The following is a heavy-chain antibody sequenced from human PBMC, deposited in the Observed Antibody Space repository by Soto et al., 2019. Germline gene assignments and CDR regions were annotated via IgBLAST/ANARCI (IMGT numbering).Heavy chain of an antibody. Sequence: TGGSLRLSCAASGFTFSSYAMSWVRQAPGKGLEWVSAISGSGGSTYYADSVKGRFTISRDNSKNTLYLQMNSLRAEDTAVYYCAKDAPYDYGSGSYYIATFDYWGQGTLVTVSS. CDR3: AKDAPYDYGSGSYYIATFDY. V-gene: IGHV3-23*01. D-gene: IGHD3-10*01. J-gene: IGHJ4*02. CDR1: GFTFSSYA. CDR2: ISGSGGST.